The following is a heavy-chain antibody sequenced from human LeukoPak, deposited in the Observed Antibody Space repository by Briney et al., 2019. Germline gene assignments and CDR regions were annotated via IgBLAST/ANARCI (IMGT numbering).Heavy chain of an antibody. J-gene: IGHJ4*02. CDR1: GFSFGDFF. D-gene: IGHD3-10*01. CDR2: INLDGSEK. V-gene: IGHV3-7*03. Sequence: GESLRLSRAASGFSFGDFFMSWARQAPGKGLEWVANINLDGSEKFHVDSVKGRFTISRDNAKSALYLQMNSLRAADTAMYFCVRGVTMIRGAVMYPFFFDFWGRGTLVTVSS. CDR3: VRGVTMIRGAVMYPFFFDF.